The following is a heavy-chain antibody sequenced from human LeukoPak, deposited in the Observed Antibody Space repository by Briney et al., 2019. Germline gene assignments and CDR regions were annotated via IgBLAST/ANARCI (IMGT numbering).Heavy chain of an antibody. V-gene: IGHV4-59*08. CDR1: GGSISSYY. J-gene: IGHJ3*02. Sequence: SETLSLTCTVSGGSISSYYWSWIRQPPGKGLEWTGYIYYSGSTNYNPSLKSRVTISVDTSKNQFSLKLSSVTAADTAVYYCARVFDYYYDSSFAFDIWGQGTMVTVSS. CDR2: IYYSGST. D-gene: IGHD3-22*01. CDR3: ARVFDYYYDSSFAFDI.